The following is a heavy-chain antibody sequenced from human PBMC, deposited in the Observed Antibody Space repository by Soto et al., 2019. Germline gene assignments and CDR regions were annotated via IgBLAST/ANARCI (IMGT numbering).Heavy chain of an antibody. J-gene: IGHJ6*02. V-gene: IGHV4-39*01. Sequence: SETLCLRCTVARGSISGSGDRWGWIRQPPGKGLEWIGSIYYSGTTYYNPSLNSRVTVSVDPSKNQFSLKVTSVTAADTAVYYCARLHGYCISSSCHGHYAMDVWGQGTTVT. CDR3: ARLHGYCISSSCHGHYAMDV. CDR1: RGSISGSGDR. CDR2: IYYSGTT. D-gene: IGHD2-2*01.